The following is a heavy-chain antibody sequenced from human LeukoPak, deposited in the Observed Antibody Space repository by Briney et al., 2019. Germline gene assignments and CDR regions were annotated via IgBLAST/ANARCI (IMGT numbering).Heavy chain of an antibody. J-gene: IGHJ3*02. CDR1: GGSTSSSNYY. CDR2: SHYSGNT. CDR3: ARKTYYYDSSGYYRDAFDI. Sequence: SETLSLTCTVSGGSTSSSNYYWGWIRLPPGQGLEWIGGSHYSGNTYYNPSLKSRVTISVDTSKNQFSLKLSSVTAADTAVYYCARKTYYYDSSGYYRDAFDIWGQGTMVTVSS. D-gene: IGHD3-22*01. V-gene: IGHV4-39*07.